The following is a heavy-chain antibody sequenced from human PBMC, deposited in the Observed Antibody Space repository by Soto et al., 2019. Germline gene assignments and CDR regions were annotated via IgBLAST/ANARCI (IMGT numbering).Heavy chain of an antibody. CDR1: GGSISSYY. V-gene: IGHV4-59*08. CDR3: ARHPGEDYYYMDV. J-gene: IGHJ6*03. D-gene: IGHD3-10*01. CDR2: IYYSGST. Sequence: PSETLSLTCTVSGGSISSYYWSWIRQPPGKGLEWIGYIYYSGSTNYNPSLKSRVTISVDTSKNQFSLKLSSVTAADTAVYYCARHPGEDYYYMDVWGKGTTVTVS.